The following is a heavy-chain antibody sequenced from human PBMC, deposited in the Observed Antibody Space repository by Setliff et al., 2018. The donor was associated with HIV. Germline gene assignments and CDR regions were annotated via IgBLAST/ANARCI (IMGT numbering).Heavy chain of an antibody. CDR1: GFTFSTYA. J-gene: IGHJ3*01. CDR2: VGAVGAPT. V-gene: IGHV3-23*01. Sequence: GGSLRLSCAASGFTFSTYAMGWVRQAPGEGLEWVSTVGAVGAPTHHAESVKGRFTISKDNSRDTLYLQMSSLRVEDSAVYYCAREVLRGGDDAFGLWGRGTVVTVSS. D-gene: IGHD3-10*01. CDR3: AREVLRGGDDAFGL.